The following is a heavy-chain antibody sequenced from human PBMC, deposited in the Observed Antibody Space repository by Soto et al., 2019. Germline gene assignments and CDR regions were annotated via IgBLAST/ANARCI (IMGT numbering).Heavy chain of an antibody. CDR2: IYYSGST. J-gene: IGHJ5*02. CDR3: ARGDSMVRGVNWFDP. D-gene: IGHD3-10*01. Sequence: PSETLSLTCTVSGGSISSYCWSWIRQPPGKGLEWIGYIYYSGSTNYNPSLKSRVTISVDTSKNQFSLKLSSVTAADTAVYYCARGDSMVRGVNWFDPWGQGTLVTVSS. V-gene: IGHV4-59*01. CDR1: GGSISSYC.